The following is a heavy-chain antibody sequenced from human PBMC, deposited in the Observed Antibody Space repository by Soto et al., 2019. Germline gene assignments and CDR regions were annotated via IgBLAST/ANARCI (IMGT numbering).Heavy chain of an antibody. J-gene: IGHJ6*02. V-gene: IGHV3-53*02. CDR2: IYSGGST. D-gene: IGHD3-10*01. CDR3: AREARGEAGRYYYYYYGMDV. Sequence: EVQLVETGGGLIQPGGSLRLSCAASGFTVSSNYMSWVRQAPGKGLEWVSVIYSGGSTYYADSVKGRFTISRDNSKNTLYLQMNSLRAEDTAVYYCAREARGEAGRYYYYYYGMDVWGQGTTVTVSS. CDR1: GFTVSSNY.